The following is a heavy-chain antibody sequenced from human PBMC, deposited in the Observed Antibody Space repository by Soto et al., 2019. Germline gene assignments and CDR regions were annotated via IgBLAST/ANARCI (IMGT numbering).Heavy chain of an antibody. CDR2: IKYDESST. D-gene: IGHD1-26*01. Sequence: EVQLVESGGGLVQPGGSLRLSCAASGFTFRNYWMHWVRQAPGKGLVWVSRIKYDESSTNYAGSVYGRFTISRDNAKNTLYLQMNSLRGEDTAVYYCARGGWGAYYLDSWGQGTLVTVSS. V-gene: IGHV3-74*01. J-gene: IGHJ4*02. CDR1: GFTFRNYW. CDR3: ARGGWGAYYLDS.